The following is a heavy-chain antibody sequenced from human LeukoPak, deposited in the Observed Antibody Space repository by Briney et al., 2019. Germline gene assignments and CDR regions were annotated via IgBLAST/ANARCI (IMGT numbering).Heavy chain of an antibody. V-gene: IGHV4-39*01. Sequence: SETLSLTCTVSGGSISSSSYYWGWIRQPPGKGLEWIGSIYYRGSTYYNPSLKSRVTISVDTSKNQFSLKLSSVTAADTAVYYCARHVGWSHAFDIWGQGTMVTVSS. D-gene: IGHD6-19*01. J-gene: IGHJ3*02. CDR1: GGSISSSSYY. CDR2: IYYRGST. CDR3: ARHVGWSHAFDI.